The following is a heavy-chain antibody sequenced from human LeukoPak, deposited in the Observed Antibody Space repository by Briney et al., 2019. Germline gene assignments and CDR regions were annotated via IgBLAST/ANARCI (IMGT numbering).Heavy chain of an antibody. Sequence: SETLSLTCTVSGGSISSGDYYWGWIRQPPGKGLEWIGYIYYSGSTYYNPSLKSRVTISVDTSKNQFSLKLSSVTAADTAVYYCARASKDPGGLDYWGQGTLVTVSS. CDR3: ARASKDPGGLDY. D-gene: IGHD3-10*01. CDR1: GGSISSGDYY. V-gene: IGHV4-30-4*01. J-gene: IGHJ4*02. CDR2: IYYSGST.